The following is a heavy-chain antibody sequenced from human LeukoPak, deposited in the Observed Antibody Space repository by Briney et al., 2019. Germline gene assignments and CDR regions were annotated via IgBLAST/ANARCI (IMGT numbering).Heavy chain of an antibody. CDR1: GFTFSSYS. J-gene: IGHJ4*02. CDR3: ARVTDSGYDYVFDY. Sequence: KPGGSLRLSCAAFGFTFSSYSMNWVRQAPGKGLEWVSSISSSSSYIYYADSVKGRFTISRDNAKNSLYLQMNSLRAEDTAVYYCARVTDSGYDYVFDYWGQGTLVTVSS. CDR2: ISSSSSYI. V-gene: IGHV3-21*01. D-gene: IGHD5-12*01.